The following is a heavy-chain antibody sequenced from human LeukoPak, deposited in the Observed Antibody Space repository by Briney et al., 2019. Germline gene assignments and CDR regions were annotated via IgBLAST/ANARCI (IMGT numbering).Heavy chain of an antibody. V-gene: IGHV4-59*12. CDR3: ARDPGGYGAYYFDY. J-gene: IGHJ4*02. D-gene: IGHD3-16*01. Sequence: PSETLSLTCTVSGDSISTYYWSWIRQPPGKGLEWIGYIYYSGSTNYNPSLKSRVTMSASVDTSKNQFSLKMTSMTAADTAVYYCARDPGGYGAYYFDYWGQETLVIVSS. CDR1: GDSISTYY. CDR2: IYYSGST.